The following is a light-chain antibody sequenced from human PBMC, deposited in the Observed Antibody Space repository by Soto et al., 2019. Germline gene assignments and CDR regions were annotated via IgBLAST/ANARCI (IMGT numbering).Light chain of an antibody. J-gene: IGKJ1*01. CDR2: GAS. CDR3: QQYNNWRT. Sequence: EIVMTQSPATLSVPPGQRATLSCRASQSVSSNLAWYQQKPGQPPRLLIYGASTRATGIPARFSGSGSGTEFTLTISSLQSEDFAVYYCQQYNNWRTFGEGTKVEIK. CDR1: QSVSSN. V-gene: IGKV3-15*01.